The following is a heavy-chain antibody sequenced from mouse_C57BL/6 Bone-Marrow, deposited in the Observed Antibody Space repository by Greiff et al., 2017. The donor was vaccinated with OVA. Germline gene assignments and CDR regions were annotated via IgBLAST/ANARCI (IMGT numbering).Heavy chain of an antibody. Sequence: VQLKESGAELVRPGASVKLSCTASGFNIKDDYMHWVKQRPEQGLEWIGWIDPENGDTEYASKFQGKATITADTSSNTAYLQLSSLTSEDTAVYYCTNYDGSFDYWGQGTTLTVSP. CDR1: GFNIKDDY. J-gene: IGHJ2*01. V-gene: IGHV14-4*01. D-gene: IGHD2-4*01. CDR3: TNYDGSFDY. CDR2: IDPENGDT.